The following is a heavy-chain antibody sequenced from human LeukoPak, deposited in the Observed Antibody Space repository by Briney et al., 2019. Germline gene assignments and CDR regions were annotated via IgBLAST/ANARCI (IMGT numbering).Heavy chain of an antibody. CDR1: GLTFSSYS. Sequence: GGSLRLSCAASGLTFSSYSMNWVRQAPGKGLERVSSISSSSSYIYYADSVKGRFTISRDNAKNSLYLQMNSLRAEDTAVYYCARDHPNPYSSSWYGPIDYWVQGTLVTVS. V-gene: IGHV3-21*01. D-gene: IGHD6-13*01. J-gene: IGHJ4*02. CDR3: ARDHPNPYSSSWYGPIDY. CDR2: ISSSSSYI.